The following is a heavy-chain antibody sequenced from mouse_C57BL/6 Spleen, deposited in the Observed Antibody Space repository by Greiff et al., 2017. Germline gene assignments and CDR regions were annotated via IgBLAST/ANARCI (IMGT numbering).Heavy chain of an antibody. D-gene: IGHD1-1*01. CDR2: IDPSDSDT. V-gene: IGHV1-52*01. CDR3: ALRRTVVDSYDFEG. CDR1: GYTFTSYW. Sequence: QVQLQQPGAELVRPGSSVKLSCKASGYTFTSYWMHWVKQRPIQGLEWIGNIDPSDSDTHYNQKFKDKATLTVDKSSSTAYMQLSSLTSEDSAVYYCALRRTVVDSYDFEGWGKGATLTVST. J-gene: IGHJ2*01.